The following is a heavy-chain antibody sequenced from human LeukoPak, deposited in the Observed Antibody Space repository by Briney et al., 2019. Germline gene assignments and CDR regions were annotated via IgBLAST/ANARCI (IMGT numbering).Heavy chain of an antibody. D-gene: IGHD6-13*01. J-gene: IGHJ4*02. V-gene: IGHV3-21*01. Sequence: GGSLRLSCAASGFTFSSYSMNWVRQAPGKGLEWVSSISSSSSYIYYADSVKGRFTISRDNAKNSLYLQMNSLRAEDTAVYCCARVPWYSKYCFDYWGQGTLVTVSS. CDR3: ARVPWYSKYCFDY. CDR2: ISSSSSYI. CDR1: GFTFSSYS.